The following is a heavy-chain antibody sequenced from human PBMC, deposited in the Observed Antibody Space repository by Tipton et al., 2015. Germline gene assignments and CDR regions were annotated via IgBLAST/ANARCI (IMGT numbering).Heavy chain of an antibody. J-gene: IGHJ6*02. CDR2: ISGSGGST. CDR3: AAHHGGNRVFQLVYGTDSFKSALDI. D-gene: IGHD1-1*01. V-gene: IGHV3-23*01. CDR1: GFTFRSYA. Sequence: SLRLSCAASGFTFRSYAMSWVRQAPGKGLEWVSAISGSGGSTYYADSVKGRFTISRDNSKNTLYLQMNSLRAEDTAVYYCAAHHGGNRVFQLVYGTDSFKSALDIWGQGTTVTVSS.